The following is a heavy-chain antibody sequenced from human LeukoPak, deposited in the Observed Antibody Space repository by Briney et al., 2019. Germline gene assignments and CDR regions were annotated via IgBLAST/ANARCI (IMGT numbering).Heavy chain of an antibody. CDR3: ARLPVYFGKGYFDS. CDR1: GGSINNRNYY. Sequence: SETLSLTCSVSGGSINNRNYYWGWVRQPPGKELEWIGHIYFGGSTFYNPSRKSRLTMSIDTSKDQFSLNINSVAAADTAVYYCARLPVYFGKGYFDSWGRGTLVTVSS. J-gene: IGHJ4*02. D-gene: IGHD1-14*01. V-gene: IGHV4-39*01. CDR2: IYFGGST.